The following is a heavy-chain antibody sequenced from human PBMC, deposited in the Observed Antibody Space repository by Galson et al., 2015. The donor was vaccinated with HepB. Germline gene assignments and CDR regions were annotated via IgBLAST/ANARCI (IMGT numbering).Heavy chain of an antibody. CDR1: GFTFSTYS. V-gene: IGHV3-48*04. CDR3: ARVGYGYYSSDY. D-gene: IGHD3-10*01. Sequence: SLRLSCAASGFTFSTYSINWVRQAPGKGLEWVSYITGSSKTIHYADAVKGRFTISRDNAKNSVYLQMNILRAEDTAVSYCARVGYGYYSSDYWVQGTLVTVSS. J-gene: IGHJ4*02. CDR2: ITGSSKTI.